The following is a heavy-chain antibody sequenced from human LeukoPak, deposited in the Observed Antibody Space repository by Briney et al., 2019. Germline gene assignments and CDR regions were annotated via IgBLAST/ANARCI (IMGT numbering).Heavy chain of an antibody. Sequence: PSETLSLTCAVYGGSFSGYYWSWIRQPPGKGLEWIGEINHSGSTNYNPSLKSRVTISVDTSKNQFSLKLGSVTAADTAVYYCARETLRYFDWFMGGYFDYWGQGTLVTVSS. D-gene: IGHD3-9*01. CDR2: INHSGST. V-gene: IGHV4-34*01. CDR1: GGSFSGYY. CDR3: ARETLRYFDWFMGGYFDY. J-gene: IGHJ4*02.